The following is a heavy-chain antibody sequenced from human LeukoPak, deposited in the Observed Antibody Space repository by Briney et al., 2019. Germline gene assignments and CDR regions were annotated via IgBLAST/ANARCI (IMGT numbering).Heavy chain of an antibody. J-gene: IGHJ4*02. Sequence: PSETLSLTCTVSGGSISSYYWSWIRQPPGKGLEWIGYIYYSGSTNYNPSLKSRVTISIDTSKNQFSLNLTSVTAADTAVYYCARDWGSSGGLGVGYWGQGALVTVSS. CDR1: GGSISSYY. CDR3: ARDWGSSGGLGVGY. V-gene: IGHV4-59*01. D-gene: IGHD6-19*01. CDR2: IYYSGST.